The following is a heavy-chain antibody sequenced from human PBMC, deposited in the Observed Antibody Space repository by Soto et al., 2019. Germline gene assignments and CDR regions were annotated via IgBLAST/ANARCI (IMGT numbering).Heavy chain of an antibody. V-gene: IGHV3-48*01. Sequence: GALRVSCAASGFTFSSYSMNWVRQAPGKGLEWVSYISSSSSTIYYADSVKGRFTISRDNAKNSLYLQMNSLRAEDTAVYYCAREEGLLNWFDPWGQGTLVTVSS. CDR3: AREEGLLNWFDP. CDR2: ISSSSSTI. CDR1: GFTFSSYS. J-gene: IGHJ5*02. D-gene: IGHD1-26*01.